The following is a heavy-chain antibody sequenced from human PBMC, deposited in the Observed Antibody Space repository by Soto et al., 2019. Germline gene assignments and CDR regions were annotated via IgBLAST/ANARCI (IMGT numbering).Heavy chain of an antibody. Sequence: QVQLVQSGAEVKKPGSSVKVSCKASGGIFSSYAISWVRQAPGQGLEWMGGIIPIFGTANYAQKFQGRVTITADESTSTAYMELSSLRSEDTAVYYCARGLHPFVVVTAILGYWGQGTLVTVSS. J-gene: IGHJ4*02. CDR3: ARGLHPFVVVTAILGY. CDR1: GGIFSSYA. V-gene: IGHV1-69*01. CDR2: IIPIFGTA. D-gene: IGHD2-21*02.